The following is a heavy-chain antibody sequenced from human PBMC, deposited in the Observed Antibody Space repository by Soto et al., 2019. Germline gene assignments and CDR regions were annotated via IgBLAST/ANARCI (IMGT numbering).Heavy chain of an antibody. J-gene: IGHJ3*02. V-gene: IGHV3-30-3*01. CDR2: ISYDGSNK. D-gene: IGHD7-27*01. Sequence: QVQLVESGGGVVQPGRSLRLSCAASGFTFSSYAMHWVRQASGKGLEWVAVISYDGSNKYYADSVKGRFTISRDNSKNTLYLQMNSLRAEDTAVYYCARELTGEQRGSFDIWGQGTMVTVSS. CDR1: GFTFSSYA. CDR3: ARELTGEQRGSFDI.